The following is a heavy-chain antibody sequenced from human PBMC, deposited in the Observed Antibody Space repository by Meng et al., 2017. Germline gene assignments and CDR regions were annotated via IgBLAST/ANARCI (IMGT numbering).Heavy chain of an antibody. J-gene: IGHJ4*02. D-gene: IGHD3/OR15-3a*01. CDR1: GYTFTSYD. V-gene: IGHV1-8*01. CDR2: MNPNSGNT. CDR3: ARGPNRWTGFDY. Sequence: QVQLGQCGAEVKKPGASVKVSCKASGYTFTSYDINWVRQATGQGLEWMGWMNPNSGNTGYAQKFQGRVTMTRNTSISTAYMELSSLRSEDTAVYYCARGPNRWTGFDYWGQGTLVTVSS.